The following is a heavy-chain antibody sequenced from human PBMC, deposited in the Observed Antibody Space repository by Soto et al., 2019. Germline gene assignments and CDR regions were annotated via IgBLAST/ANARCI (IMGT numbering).Heavy chain of an antibody. J-gene: IGHJ4*02. CDR2: RNPNRGNT. CDR1: GYTFTSYD. V-gene: IGHV1-8*01. CDR3: ARGTNPHDY. Sequence: QVQLVQSGAEVKKPGASVKVSCKASGYTFTSYDINWVRQATGQGLQWMGWRNPNRGNTGYAKKFPGRLTMTRNTSISTAYMELSSLRSADTAVYYCARGTNPHDYWGQGTLVTVSS.